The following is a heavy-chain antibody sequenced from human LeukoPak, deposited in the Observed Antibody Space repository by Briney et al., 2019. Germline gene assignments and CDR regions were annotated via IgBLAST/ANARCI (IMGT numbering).Heavy chain of an antibody. CDR2: ISGSGGST. J-gene: IGHJ4*02. CDR1: EFTFSSYT. CDR3: AKDRGRFLEWLSRGYYFDY. V-gene: IGHV3-23*01. Sequence: GGSLRLSCAASEFTFSSYTMHWVRQAPGKGLEWVSAISGSGGSTYYADSVKGRFTISRDNSKNTLYLQMNSLRAEDTAVYYCAKDRGRFLEWLSRGYYFDYWGQGTLVTVSS. D-gene: IGHD3-3*01.